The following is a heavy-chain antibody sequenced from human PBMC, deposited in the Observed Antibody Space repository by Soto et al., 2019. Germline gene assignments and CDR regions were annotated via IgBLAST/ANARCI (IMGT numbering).Heavy chain of an antibody. J-gene: IGHJ4*02. CDR2: IRSRSGTT. V-gene: IGHV3-15*07. CDR3: TTSGNPYIVDH. Sequence: EVQLVESGGGLVKPGGSLRLSCAASGFSFSKAWMNWVRQASGKGLEWVGRIRSRSGTTDYAAPVKGRFTISRDDSKYTLYLQMNSLKVEDTAVYFCTTSGNPYIVDHWGQGTLVIVSS. CDR1: GFSFSKAW. D-gene: IGHD4-4*01.